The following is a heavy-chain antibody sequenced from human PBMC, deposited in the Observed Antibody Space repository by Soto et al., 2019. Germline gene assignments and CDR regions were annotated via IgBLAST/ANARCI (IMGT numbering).Heavy chain of an antibody. CDR1: GGTFSNYA. V-gene: IGHV1-69*12. D-gene: IGHD6-13*01. CDR2: IIPIFGTT. Sequence: QVQLVQSGAEVKKPGSSVKVSCKASGGTFSNYAISWVRQAPGQGLEWKGGIIPIFGTTNYAQRFQGRVAITADESTSTAYMELSSLRSEDTAVYYCARVSISWYKDDFDYWGQGTLVTVSS. CDR3: ARVSISWYKDDFDY. J-gene: IGHJ4*02.